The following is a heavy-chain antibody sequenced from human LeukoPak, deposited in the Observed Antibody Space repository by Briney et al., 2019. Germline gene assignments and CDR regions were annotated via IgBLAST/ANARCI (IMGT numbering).Heavy chain of an antibody. D-gene: IGHD4-17*01. CDR1: GFTFSSYA. CDR3: ARFLFFYGDYRRWDY. CDR2: ISGSGGST. Sequence: PGGSLRLSCAASGFTFSSYAMSWVRQAPGKGLEWVSAISGSGGSTYYADSVKGRFTISRDNSKNTLYLQMNSLRAEDTAVYYCARFLFFYGDYRRWDYWGQGTLVTVSS. V-gene: IGHV3-23*01. J-gene: IGHJ4*02.